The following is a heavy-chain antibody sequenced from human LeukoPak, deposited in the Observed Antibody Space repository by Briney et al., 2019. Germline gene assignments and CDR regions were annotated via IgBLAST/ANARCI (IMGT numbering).Heavy chain of an antibody. J-gene: IGHJ4*02. CDR1: GVSFSSYA. CDR3: AKASGNYREYYFDY. CDR2: ISGSGGST. Sequence: GGSLRLSCAASGVSFSSYAMSWVRQAPGKGLEWVSAISGSGGSTYYADSVKGRFTISRDNSKNTLYLQMNSLRAEDTAVYYCAKASGNYREYYFDYWGQGTLVTVSS. D-gene: IGHD1-26*01. V-gene: IGHV3-23*01.